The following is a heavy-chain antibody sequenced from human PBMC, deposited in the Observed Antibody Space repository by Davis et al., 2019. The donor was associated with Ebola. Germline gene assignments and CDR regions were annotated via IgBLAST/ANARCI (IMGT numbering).Heavy chain of an antibody. D-gene: IGHD1-26*01. CDR3: ARGEDGGSSFYYYYGMDV. V-gene: IGHV3-23*01. CDR2: ISGSGGST. CDR1: GFTFASYA. J-gene: IGHJ6*02. Sequence: GESLKISCAASGFTFASYAMSWVRQAPGEGLEWVSTISGSGGSTYYADSVKGRFTISRDNAKNSLYLQMNSLRDEDTAVYYCARGEDGGSSFYYYYGMDVWGQGTTVTVSS.